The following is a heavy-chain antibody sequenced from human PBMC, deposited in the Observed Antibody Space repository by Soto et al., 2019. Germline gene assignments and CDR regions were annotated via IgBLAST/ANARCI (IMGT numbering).Heavy chain of an antibody. CDR3: ARGKYCSSTSCYTPVL. Sequence: QVQLVQSGAEVKKPGSSVKVSCKASGGTFSSYAISWVRQAPGQGLEWMGGIIPIFGTANYAQKFQGRVTITADESTSTAYMELSSLRYEDTAVYYCARGKYCSSTSCYTPVLWGQGTMVTVSS. V-gene: IGHV1-69*01. CDR2: IIPIFGTA. CDR1: GGTFSSYA. D-gene: IGHD2-2*02. J-gene: IGHJ3*01.